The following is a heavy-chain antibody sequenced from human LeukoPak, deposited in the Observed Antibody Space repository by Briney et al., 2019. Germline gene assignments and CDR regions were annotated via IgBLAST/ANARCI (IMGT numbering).Heavy chain of an antibody. J-gene: IGHJ4*02. CDR1: GFTFSNYA. CDR3: ARDPDSGGYSYGPDY. CDR2: TSYNGINK. D-gene: IGHD5-18*01. V-gene: IGHV3-30-3*01. Sequence: PGGSLRLSCAASGFTFSNYAIHWVRQAPGNGLEWVAITSYNGINKYYADSVKGRFTISRDNSKSTLYLQMNSLRAEDTAVYYRARDPDSGGYSYGPDYWGQGTLVTVSS.